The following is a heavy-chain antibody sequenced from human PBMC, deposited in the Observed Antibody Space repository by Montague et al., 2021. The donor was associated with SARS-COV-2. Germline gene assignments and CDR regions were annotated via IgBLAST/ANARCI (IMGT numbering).Heavy chain of an antibody. V-gene: IGHV4-31*03. D-gene: IGHD2-21*02. CDR3: ARVHIVVVTAMRYFDL. CDR2: IYYSGXT. CDR1: GGSISSGGYY. Sequence: TLSLTCTVSGGSISSGGYYWSWIRQHPGKGLEWIGYIYYSGXTXYXXXXKXRVTISVDTSKNQFPLKLSSVTAADTAVYYCARVHIVVVTAMRYFDLWGRGTLVTVSS. J-gene: IGHJ2*01.